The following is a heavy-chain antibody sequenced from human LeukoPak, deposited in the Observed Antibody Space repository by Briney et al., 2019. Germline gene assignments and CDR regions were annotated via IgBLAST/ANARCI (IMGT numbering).Heavy chain of an antibody. CDR3: ARDGYCTSTSCSGVPKI. Sequence: ASVKVSCKASGYTFSDYYIHWVRPAPGQGLEWMGWINPNSGGTNYAQKFQGRVTLTRDTSISTAYMELSRLTSDDTAVYYCARDGYCTSTSCSGVPKIWGQGTLVTVSS. D-gene: IGHD2-2*03. V-gene: IGHV1-2*02. CDR2: INPNSGGT. CDR1: GYTFSDYY. J-gene: IGHJ4*02.